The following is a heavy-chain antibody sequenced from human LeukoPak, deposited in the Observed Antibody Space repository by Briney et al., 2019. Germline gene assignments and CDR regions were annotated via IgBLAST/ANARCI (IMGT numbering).Heavy chain of an antibody. Sequence: GVSLRLSCAASGFTVSRNYMSWVRQAPGKGLEWVSVIYSGGSTYYADSVKGRFTISRDNSKNTLYLQMNSLRAEDTAVYYCARALLYSSGCAFDYWGQGTLVTVSS. V-gene: IGHV3-66*01. J-gene: IGHJ4*02. CDR3: ARALLYSSGCAFDY. CDR1: GFTVSRNY. D-gene: IGHD6-19*01. CDR2: IYSGGST.